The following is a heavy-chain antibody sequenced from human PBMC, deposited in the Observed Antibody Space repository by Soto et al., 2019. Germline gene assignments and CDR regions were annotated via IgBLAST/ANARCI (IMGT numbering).Heavy chain of an antibody. CDR2: IYSGGST. V-gene: IGHV3-53*01. D-gene: IGHD3-16*01. J-gene: IGHJ3*02. CDR1: GFTVSSNY. Sequence: GGSLRLSCAASGFTVSSNYMSWVRHAPGKGLEWVSVIYSGGSTYYADSVKGRFTISRDNSKNTLYLQMNSLRAEDTAVYYCARREELGLGLAFDIWGQGTMVTVSS. CDR3: ARREELGLGLAFDI.